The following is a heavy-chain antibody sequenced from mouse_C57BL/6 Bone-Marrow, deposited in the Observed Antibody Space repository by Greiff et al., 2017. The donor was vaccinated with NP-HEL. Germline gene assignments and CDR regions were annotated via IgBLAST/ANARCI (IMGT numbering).Heavy chain of an antibody. Sequence: QVQLKQSGAELVKPGASVKISCKASGYAFSSYWMNWVKQRPGKGLEWIGQIYPGDGDTNYNGKFKGKATLTADKSSSTAYMQLSSLTSEDSAVYFCARGGGYGSTWFAYWGQGTLVTVSA. CDR2: IYPGDGDT. CDR1: GYAFSSYW. CDR3: ARGGGYGSTWFAY. J-gene: IGHJ3*01. D-gene: IGHD1-1*01. V-gene: IGHV1-80*01.